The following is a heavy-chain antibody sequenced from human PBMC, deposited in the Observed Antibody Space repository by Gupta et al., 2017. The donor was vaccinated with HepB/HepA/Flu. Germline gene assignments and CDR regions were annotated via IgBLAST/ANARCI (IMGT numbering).Heavy chain of an antibody. CDR3: ARGGGIGGYVSYYYYGMDV. J-gene: IGHJ6*02. D-gene: IGHD5-12*01. Sequence: QVQLVESGGGVVQPGRSLRLSCAASGFTFSSYAMNWVRQAPGKGLEWVAVISYDGSNKYYADSVKGRFTISRDNSKNTLYLQMNSLRAEDTAVYYCARGGGIGGYVSYYYYGMDVWGQGTTVTVSS. V-gene: IGHV3-30-3*01. CDR1: GFTFSSYA. CDR2: ISYDGSNK.